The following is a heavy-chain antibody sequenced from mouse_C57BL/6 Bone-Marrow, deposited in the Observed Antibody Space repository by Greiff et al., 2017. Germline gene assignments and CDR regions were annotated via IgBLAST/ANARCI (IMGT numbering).Heavy chain of an antibody. V-gene: IGHV1-74*01. CDR1: GYTFTSYW. CDR2: IQPSDSDT. D-gene: IGHD2-4*01. J-gene: IGHJ3*01. CDR3: AIRDYDYDWFAY. Sequence: QVQLQQPGAELVKPGASVKVSCQASGYTFTSYWMHWVKQRPGQGREWIGRIQPSDSDTKYNQKCKGKATLTVDKSSSTAYMQLSSLTSEDSAVYYCAIRDYDYDWFAYWGQGTLVTVSA.